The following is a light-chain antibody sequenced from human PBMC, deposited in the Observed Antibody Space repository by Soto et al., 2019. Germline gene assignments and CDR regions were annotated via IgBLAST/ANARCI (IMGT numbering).Light chain of an antibody. CDR3: QQYNSVSLLT. CDR2: KAS. J-gene: IGKJ4*01. CDR1: QSISNW. V-gene: IGKV1-5*03. Sequence: DIQMTHAPSTLSASVLYKVTITFLASQSISNWLAWYQQKPGKAPKLLIYKASSLESGVPSRFRGSGSGTEFPLTISSLQPDDFATYYCQQYNSVSLLTFGGGTKVDI.